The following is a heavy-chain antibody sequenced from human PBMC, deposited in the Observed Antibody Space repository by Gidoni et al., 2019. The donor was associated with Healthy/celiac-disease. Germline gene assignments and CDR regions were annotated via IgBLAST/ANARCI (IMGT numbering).Heavy chain of an antibody. J-gene: IGHJ4*02. CDR3: AKLGSSGYYPSL. V-gene: IGHV4-34*01. CDR1: GGSFSGYY. Sequence: QVQLQQWGAGLLKPSETLSLTCAVYGGSFSGYYWSWIRQPPGKGLEWIGEINHSGSTNYNPSLKSRVTISVDTSKNQFSLKLSSVTAADTAVYYCAKLGSSGYYPSLWGQGTLVTVSS. D-gene: IGHD3-22*01. CDR2: INHSGST.